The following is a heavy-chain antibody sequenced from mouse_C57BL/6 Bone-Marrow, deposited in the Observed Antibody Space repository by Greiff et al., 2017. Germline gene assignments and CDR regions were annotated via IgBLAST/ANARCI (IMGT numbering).Heavy chain of an antibody. Sequence: QVQLQQSGAELVKPGASVKMSCKASGYTFTTYPLEWMKQNHGKSLEWIGNFHPYNDDTKYNEKFKGKATLTADKSSSTAYMQLSSLTSEDSAVYFCARWGGSSPFDYWGQGTTLTVSS. D-gene: IGHD1-1*01. CDR3: ARWGGSSPFDY. CDR1: GYTFTTYP. CDR2: FHPYNDDT. J-gene: IGHJ2*01. V-gene: IGHV1-47*01.